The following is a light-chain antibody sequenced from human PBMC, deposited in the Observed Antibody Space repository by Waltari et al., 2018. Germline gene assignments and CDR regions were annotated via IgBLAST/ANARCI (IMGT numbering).Light chain of an antibody. CDR3: QQSYSNSLT. V-gene: IGKV1-39*01. CDR2: PAS. Sequence: DIQMTQSPSSLSASVRDRVSITCRASQNIDNYLNWYQQKPGKAPKLLIYPASTLQSGVPSRFSGSGSGTEFTLTISSLQPEDFANYYCQQSYSNSLTFGGGTRVEIK. CDR1: QNIDNY. J-gene: IGKJ4*01.